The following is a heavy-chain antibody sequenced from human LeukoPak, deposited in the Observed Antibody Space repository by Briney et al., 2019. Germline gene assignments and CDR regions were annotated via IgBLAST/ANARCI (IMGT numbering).Heavy chain of an antibody. J-gene: IGHJ4*02. CDR2: INHSGST. CDR1: GGSFSGYY. V-gene: IGHV4-34*01. D-gene: IGHD5-18*01. Sequence: SETLSLTCAVYGGSFSGYYWSWIRQPPGKGLEWIGEINHSGSTNYNPSLKSRVTISVDTSKNQFSLKLSSVTAADTAVYYCAIQLWNRRDNWGQGTLVTVSS. CDR3: AIQLWNRRDN.